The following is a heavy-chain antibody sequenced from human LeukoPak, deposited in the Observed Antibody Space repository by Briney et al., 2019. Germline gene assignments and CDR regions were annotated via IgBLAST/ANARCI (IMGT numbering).Heavy chain of an antibody. J-gene: IGHJ4*02. CDR1: GGSISSYY. CDR2: IYYSGST. Sequence: PSETLSLTCTVSGGSISSYYWSWIRQPPGKGLEWIGYIYYSGSTNYNPSLKSRVTISVDTSKNQFSLKLSSVTAADTAVYYCAKDPDSSGWYRGGYYFDYWGQGTLVTVSS. CDR3: AKDPDSSGWYRGGYYFDY. D-gene: IGHD6-19*01. V-gene: IGHV4-59*01.